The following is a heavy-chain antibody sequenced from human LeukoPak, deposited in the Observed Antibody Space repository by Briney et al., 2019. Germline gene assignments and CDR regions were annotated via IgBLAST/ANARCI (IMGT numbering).Heavy chain of an antibody. CDR2: IYTSGST. CDR1: GGSISSYY. V-gene: IGHV4-4*07. CDR3: ARDILSEDGGHSDY. Sequence: TSETLSLTCTVSGGSISSYYWSWIRQPAGKGLEWIGRIYTSGSTNYNPSLKSRVTMSVDTSKNQFSLKLSSVTAADTAVYYCARDILSEDGGHSDYWGQGTLVTVSS. D-gene: IGHD4-23*01. J-gene: IGHJ4*02.